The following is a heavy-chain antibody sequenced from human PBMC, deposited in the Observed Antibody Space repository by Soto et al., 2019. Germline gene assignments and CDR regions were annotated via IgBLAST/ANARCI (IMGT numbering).Heavy chain of an antibody. CDR1: GGSISSGGYY. Sequence: SETLSLTCTVSGGSISSGGYYWSCIRQQPGGGVEWIGYIYSGGRTYYEPSLYSGVTITVATNENQFTVKLTSVTVADKYVYFCVRGSLSSSESWFDPWGRGTVVTVSS. D-gene: IGHD6-19*01. V-gene: IGHV4-31*03. J-gene: IGHJ5*02. CDR3: VRGSLSSSESWFDP. CDR2: IYSGGRT.